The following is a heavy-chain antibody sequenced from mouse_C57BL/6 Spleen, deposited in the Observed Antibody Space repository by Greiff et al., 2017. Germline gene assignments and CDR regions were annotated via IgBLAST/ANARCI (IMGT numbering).Heavy chain of an antibody. Sequence: QVQLQQPGAELVKPGASVKLSCKASGYTFTSYWMHWVKQRPGQGLEWIGMIHPNSGSTNYNEKFKSKATLTVDKSSSTAYMQLSSLTSEDSAVYYCARSYYGSSSYFDYWGKGTTLTVSS. CDR3: ARSYYGSSSYFDY. V-gene: IGHV1-64*01. D-gene: IGHD1-1*01. J-gene: IGHJ2*01. CDR1: GYTFTSYW. CDR2: IHPNSGST.